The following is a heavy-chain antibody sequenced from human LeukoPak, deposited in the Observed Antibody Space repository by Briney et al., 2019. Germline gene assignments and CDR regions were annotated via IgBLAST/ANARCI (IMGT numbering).Heavy chain of an antibody. D-gene: IGHD3-22*01. CDR2: IYSGGST. V-gene: IGHV3-53*01. J-gene: IGHJ4*02. Sequence: PGGSLRLSWAASGFTVSSNYMSWIRQAPGKGLEWVSVIYSGGSTYYADSVKGRFTISRDNSKNTLYLQMNSLRAEDTAVYYCAREDYYDSSGYYYEDWGQGTLVTVSS. CDR3: AREDYYDSSGYYYED. CDR1: GFTVSSNY.